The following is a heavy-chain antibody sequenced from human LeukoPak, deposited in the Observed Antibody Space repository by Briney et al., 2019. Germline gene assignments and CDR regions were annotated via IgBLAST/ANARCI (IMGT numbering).Heavy chain of an antibody. J-gene: IGHJ5*02. D-gene: IGHD3-10*02. Sequence: SETLSLTCTVSGGSISSYYWSWIRQPPGKGLEWIGYIYYSGSTNYNPSLKSRVTISVDTSKNQFSLKLSSVTAADTAVYYCVRVMLGTPNWFNPWGQGTLVTVSS. CDR2: IYYSGST. V-gene: IGHV4-59*01. CDR1: GGSISSYY. CDR3: VRVMLGTPNWFNP.